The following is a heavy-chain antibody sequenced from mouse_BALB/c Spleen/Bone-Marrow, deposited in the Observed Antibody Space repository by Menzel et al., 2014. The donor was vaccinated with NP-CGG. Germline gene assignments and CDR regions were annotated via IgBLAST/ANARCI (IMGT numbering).Heavy chain of an antibody. CDR3: ARKSQRAYDSMNY. CDR1: GYTFTSYY. D-gene: IGHD2-4*01. Sequence: VQLQQSGPELVKPGASVRISCKASGYTFTSYYIHWVRQRPGQGLEWIGWIYPGDFNTKFNEKFKGKATLTADKSSSTASMQLSILTSEDSAVYFCARKSQRAYDSMNYWGQGTSVTASS. J-gene: IGHJ4*01. CDR2: IYPGDFNT. V-gene: IGHV1S56*01.